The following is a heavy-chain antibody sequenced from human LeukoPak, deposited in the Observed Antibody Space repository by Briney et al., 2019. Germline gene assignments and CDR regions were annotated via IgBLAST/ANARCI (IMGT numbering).Heavy chain of an antibody. Sequence: SETLSLTCAVYGGSFSGYYWSWIRQPPGKGLEWIGEINHSGSTNYNPSLKSRVTISVDTSKNQFSLKLSSVTAADTAVYYCARRNGGVYYWGQGTLVTVSS. J-gene: IGHJ4*02. CDR2: INHSGST. CDR1: GGSFSGYY. CDR3: ARRNGGVYY. D-gene: IGHD3-10*01. V-gene: IGHV4-34*01.